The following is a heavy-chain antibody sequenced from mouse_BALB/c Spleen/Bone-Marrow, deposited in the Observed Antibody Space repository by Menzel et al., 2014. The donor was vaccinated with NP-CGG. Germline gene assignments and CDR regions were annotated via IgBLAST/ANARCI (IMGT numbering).Heavy chain of an antibody. CDR1: GFTFSSYG. V-gene: IGHV5-6-3*01. CDR2: INNNDGNT. Sequence: EVKLEESGGGLVQPGGSLKLSCAASGFTFSSYGMSWVRQTPDKRLELVATINNNDGNTYYPDSVKGRFTISRDNAKNTLYLQMGSLKSEDTAMYYCARDNYGSRLDYWGQGTTLTVSS. CDR3: ARDNYGSRLDY. J-gene: IGHJ2*01. D-gene: IGHD1-1*01.